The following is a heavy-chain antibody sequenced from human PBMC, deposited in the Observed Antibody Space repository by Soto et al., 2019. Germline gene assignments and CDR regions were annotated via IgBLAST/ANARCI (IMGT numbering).Heavy chain of an antibody. J-gene: IGHJ6*02. CDR2: IIPIFGTA. V-gene: IGHV1-69*13. Sequence: SVKVSCKASGGTFSSYAISWVRQAPGQGLKWMGGIIPIFGTANYAQKFQGRVTITADESTSTAYMELSSLRSEDTAVYYCARIVGATPPYYYGMDVWGQGTTVTVSS. CDR1: GGTFSSYA. CDR3: ARIVGATPPYYYGMDV. D-gene: IGHD1-26*01.